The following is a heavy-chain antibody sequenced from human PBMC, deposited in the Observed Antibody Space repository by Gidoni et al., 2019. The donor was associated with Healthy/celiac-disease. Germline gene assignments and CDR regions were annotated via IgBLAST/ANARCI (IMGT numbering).Heavy chain of an antibody. CDR3: ARSQYYYGMDV. V-gene: IGHV3-13*01. CDR2: IGTAGDT. Sequence: AWVSAIGTAGDTYYPGSVKGRFTISRENAKNSLYLQMNSLRAGDTAVYYCARSQYYYGMDVWGEGTTVTVSS. J-gene: IGHJ6*04.